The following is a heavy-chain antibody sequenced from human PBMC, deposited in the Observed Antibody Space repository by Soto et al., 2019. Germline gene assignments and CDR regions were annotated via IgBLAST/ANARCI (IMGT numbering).Heavy chain of an antibody. J-gene: IGHJ4*02. CDR2: IYWDVDK. CDR3: AHRVLRTVFGLVTTTAIYFDF. CDR1: GFSLTTRGVG. D-gene: IGHD3-3*01. Sequence: QITLNESGPTQVKPRQTLTLTCTFSGFSLTTRGVGVGWIRQSPGKAPERLALIYWDVDKRYSPSLKSRLTNTKDTSKIEVVLTMADLDPADTATYYCAHRVLRTVFGLVTTTAIYFDFWGQGTPVAVSS. V-gene: IGHV2-5*02.